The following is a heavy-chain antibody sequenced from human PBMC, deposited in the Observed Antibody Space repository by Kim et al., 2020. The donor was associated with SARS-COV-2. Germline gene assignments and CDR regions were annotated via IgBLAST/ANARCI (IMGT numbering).Heavy chain of an antibody. D-gene: IGHD3-22*01. CDR1: GFTFSSYG. V-gene: IGHV3-30*03. J-gene: IGHJ3*02. CDR2: ISYDGSNK. CDR3: ASDYDSSGYPWAFDI. Sequence: GGSLRLSCAASGFTFSSYGMHWVRQAPGKGLEWVAVISYDGSNKYYADSVKGRFTISRDNSKNTLYLQMNSLRAEDTAVYYCASDYDSSGYPWAFDIWGQGTMVTVSS.